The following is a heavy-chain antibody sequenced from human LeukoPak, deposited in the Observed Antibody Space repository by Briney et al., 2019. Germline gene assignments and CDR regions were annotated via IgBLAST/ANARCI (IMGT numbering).Heavy chain of an antibody. V-gene: IGHV4-61*08. CDR2: IYYSGST. D-gene: IGHD4-17*01. Sequence: SETLSLTCTVSGGSVSSSGYYWSWIRQPPGKGLEWIGYIYYSGSTNYNPSLKSRVTISLDTSKNQFSPKLSSVTAADTAVYYCARDRAYGDFDYWGQGTLVTVSS. CDR3: ARDRAYGDFDY. J-gene: IGHJ4*02. CDR1: GGSVSSSGYY.